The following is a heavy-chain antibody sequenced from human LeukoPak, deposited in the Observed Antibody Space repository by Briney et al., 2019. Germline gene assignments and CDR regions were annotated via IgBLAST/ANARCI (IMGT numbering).Heavy chain of an antibody. CDR3: ARDFYDYSNYYDY. J-gene: IGHJ4*02. Sequence: ASVKVSCKASGYIFISSGISWVRQAPGQGLEWMGWISGCNGDTKSAQKFHGRVTMTTDTSTSTAYMELRSLRSDDTAVYFCARDFYDYSNYYDYWGQGTLVTVSS. V-gene: IGHV1-18*01. CDR1: GYIFISSG. D-gene: IGHD4-11*01. CDR2: ISGCNGDT.